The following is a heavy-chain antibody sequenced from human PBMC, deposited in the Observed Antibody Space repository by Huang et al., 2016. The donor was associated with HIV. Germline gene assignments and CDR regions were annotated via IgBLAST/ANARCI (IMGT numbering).Heavy chain of an antibody. V-gene: IGHV4-30-4*08. CDR2: IYYNDDT. Sequence: QVQLHESGPGLVKPSQTLSLTCTVSGGSISSGGYTYNWIRQPPGNGLEWIGYIYYNDDTHYNPSLTSRVSISVDASKNRFTLKRGSMTAADTAVYYCAREGFYDLWSAFRRAVDAFDTWGQGTKVTVSS. CDR3: AREGFYDLWSAFRRAVDAFDT. CDR1: GGSISSGGYT. J-gene: IGHJ3*02. D-gene: IGHD3-3*01.